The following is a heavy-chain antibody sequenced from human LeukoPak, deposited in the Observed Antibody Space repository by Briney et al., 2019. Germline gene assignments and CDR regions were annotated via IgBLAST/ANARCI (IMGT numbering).Heavy chain of an antibody. J-gene: IGHJ4*02. CDR1: GGTFSSYA. V-gene: IGHV1-69*04. CDR2: IIPILGIA. CDR3: ARCDSSGPYYFDY. D-gene: IGHD3-22*01. Sequence: GASVKVSCKASGGTFSSYAISWVRQAPGQGLEWMGRIIPILGIANYAQKFQGRVTITADKSTSTAYMELSSLRSEDTAVYYCARCDSSGPYYFDYWGQGTLVTVSS.